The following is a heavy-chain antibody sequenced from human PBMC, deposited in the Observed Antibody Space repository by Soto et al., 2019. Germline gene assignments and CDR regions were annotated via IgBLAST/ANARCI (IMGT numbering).Heavy chain of an antibody. J-gene: IGHJ6*02. Sequence: GGSLRLSCAASGLTFSSYGMHWVRQAPGKGLEWVAVISYDGSNKYYADSVKGRFTISRDNSKNTLCLQIHSLRAEDTAVYYCAKVRSGGYGMDVWGQGTTVTVSS. D-gene: IGHD3-16*01. V-gene: IGHV3-30*18. CDR2: ISYDGSNK. CDR3: AKVRSGGYGMDV. CDR1: GLTFSSYG.